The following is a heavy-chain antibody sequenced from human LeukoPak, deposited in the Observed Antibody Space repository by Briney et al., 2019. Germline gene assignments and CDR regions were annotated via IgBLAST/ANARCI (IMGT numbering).Heavy chain of an antibody. CDR2: IYYTGST. CDR3: ARARGYDILTGYYRGWYFDL. Sequence: SETLSLTCTVSGASIRSGDSSWTWIRQHPGKGLEWIGYIYYTGSTYYNPSLKSRLTISVDTSKNHFSLKLSSVTAADTAVYYCARARGYDILTGYYRGWYFDLWGRGTLVTVSS. V-gene: IGHV4-31*03. CDR1: GASIRSGDSS. D-gene: IGHD3-9*01. J-gene: IGHJ2*01.